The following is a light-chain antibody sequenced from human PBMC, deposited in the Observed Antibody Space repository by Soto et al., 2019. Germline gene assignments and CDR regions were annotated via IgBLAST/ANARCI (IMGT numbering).Light chain of an antibody. CDR1: HDITNY. CDR2: DAS. CDR3: QQYDNLPPYT. V-gene: IGKV1-33*01. Sequence: DIQMTQSPSSLSASVGDRVTITCQASHDITNYLNWYQQKPGQAPKLLIYDASNLETGVPSRFSGSGSGTHFTFTISNLQPEDIATYYCQQYDNLPPYTFGQGTRLEIK. J-gene: IGKJ5*01.